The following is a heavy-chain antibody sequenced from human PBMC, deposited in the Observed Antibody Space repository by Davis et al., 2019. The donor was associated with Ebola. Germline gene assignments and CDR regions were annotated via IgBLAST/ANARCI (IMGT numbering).Heavy chain of an antibody. V-gene: IGHV3-43*02. D-gene: IGHD4-23*01. CDR2: ISGDGGST. J-gene: IGHJ3*02. Sequence: GGSLRLSCAASGFTFDDYAMHWVRQAPGKGLEWVSLISGDGGSTYYADSVKGRFTISRDNAKNSLYLQMNSLRDEDTAVYYCARDWGITTVVTPDAFDIWGQGTMVTVSS. CDR1: GFTFDDYA. CDR3: ARDWGITTVVTPDAFDI.